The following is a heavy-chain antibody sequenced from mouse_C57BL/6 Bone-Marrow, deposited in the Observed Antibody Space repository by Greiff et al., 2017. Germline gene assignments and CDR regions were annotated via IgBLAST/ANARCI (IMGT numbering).Heavy chain of an antibody. CDR2: LYPGSGNT. CDR3: ARGFYYAMDY. Sequence: VQLQQSGAELVRPGASVKLSCKASGYTFTDYYINWVKQRPGQGLEWIARLYPGSGNTYYNEKFKGKATLTAEKSSSTAYMQLSSLTSEDSAVYFCARGFYYAMDYWGQGTSVTVSS. CDR1: GYTFTDYY. V-gene: IGHV1-76*01. J-gene: IGHJ4*01.